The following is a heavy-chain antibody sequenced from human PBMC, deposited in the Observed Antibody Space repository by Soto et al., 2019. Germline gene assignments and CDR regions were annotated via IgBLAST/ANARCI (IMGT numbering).Heavy chain of an antibody. CDR3: ARDRCSNGVCYAPSDY. J-gene: IGHJ4*02. CDR2: ISSNGRST. Sequence: EVQLVESGGGLVQPGGTLRHSCATAGFTFSTYAMHWVRQAPGKGLEYVSAISSNGRSTYYANSVKGRFTISRDNSKNTLYLQIDSLRAEDMAVYYCARDRCSNGVCYAPSDYWGQGTLVTVSS. CDR1: GFTFSTYA. V-gene: IGHV3-64*01. D-gene: IGHD2-8*01.